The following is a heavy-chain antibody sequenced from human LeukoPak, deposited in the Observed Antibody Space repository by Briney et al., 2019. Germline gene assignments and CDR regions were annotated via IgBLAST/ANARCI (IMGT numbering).Heavy chain of an antibody. Sequence: PGRSLRLSCAASGFTFSSYAMHRVRQAPGKGLEWVAVISYDGSNKYYADSVKGRFTISRDNSKNTLYLQMNSLRAEDTAVYYCASAYDSSGYWGFGHFDYWGQGTLVTVSS. CDR3: ASAYDSSGYWGFGHFDY. V-gene: IGHV3-30*04. CDR1: GFTFSSYA. D-gene: IGHD3-22*01. CDR2: ISYDGSNK. J-gene: IGHJ4*02.